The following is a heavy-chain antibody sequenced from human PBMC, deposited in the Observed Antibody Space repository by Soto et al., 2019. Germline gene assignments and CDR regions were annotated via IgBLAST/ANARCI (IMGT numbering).Heavy chain of an antibody. V-gene: IGHV1-2*02. CDR3: ATQFHHCGGDCYRGPYFGMDV. D-gene: IGHD2-21*02. J-gene: IGHJ6*02. Sequence: ASVKVSCKASGYTFTGYFIHWVRQAPGQGLEWVGYINPNSGATKYAPRFQGRVTMTRDTSISTAYMELSKLISDDTAVYYCATQFHHCGGDCYRGPYFGMDVWGQGTTVTVSS. CDR1: GYTFTGYF. CDR2: INPNSGAT.